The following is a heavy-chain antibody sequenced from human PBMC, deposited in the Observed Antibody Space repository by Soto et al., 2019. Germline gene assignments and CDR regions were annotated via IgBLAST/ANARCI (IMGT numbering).Heavy chain of an antibody. CDR2: ISYDGSNK. Sequence: GGSLRLSCAASGFTFSSYGMHWVRQAPGKGLEWVAVISYDGSNKYYADSVKGRFTISRDNSKNTLYLQMNSLRAEDTAVYYCAKVHSSSWYSAYYYYGMDVWGQGTTVTVSS. CDR1: GFTFSSYG. CDR3: AKVHSSSWYSAYYYYGMDV. V-gene: IGHV3-30*18. J-gene: IGHJ6*02. D-gene: IGHD6-13*01.